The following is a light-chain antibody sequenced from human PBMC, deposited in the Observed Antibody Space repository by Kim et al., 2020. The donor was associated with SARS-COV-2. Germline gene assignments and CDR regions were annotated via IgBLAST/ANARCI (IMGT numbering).Light chain of an antibody. V-gene: IGLV3-1*01. J-gene: IGLJ1*01. CDR3: QAWDSSTAYV. CDR1: KLGDKY. Sequence: SYELTPPPSVSVSPGQTASITCSGDKLGDKYACWYQQKPGQSPVLVIYQDSKRPSGIPERFSGSNSGNTATLTISGTQAMDEADYYCQAWDSSTAYVFGT. CDR2: QDS.